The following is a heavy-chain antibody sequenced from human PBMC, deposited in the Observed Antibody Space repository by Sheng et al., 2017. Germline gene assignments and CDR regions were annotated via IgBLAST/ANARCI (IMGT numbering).Heavy chain of an antibody. CDR2: IYYSGNG. CDR1: GGSISSHY. CDR3: ARGAGYSDY. J-gene: IGHJ4*02. D-gene: IGHD6-13*01. V-gene: IGHV4-59*11. Sequence: QVQLQESGPGLVKPSETLSLTCTVSGGSISSHYWSWIRQPPGRDWSGLGSIYYSGNGQLQPLPQESSHHISRHVQEPSSPSKLTSVTAADTAVYYCARGAGYSDYWGQGTLVTVSS.